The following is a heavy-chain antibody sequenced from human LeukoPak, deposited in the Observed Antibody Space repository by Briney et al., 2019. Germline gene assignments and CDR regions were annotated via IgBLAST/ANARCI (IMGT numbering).Heavy chain of an antibody. CDR2: IRNSGDII. Sequence: GGTLTLSCAVYGCTFSRYSMNWVRQPRGKGLEWVAYIRNSGDIIHYADSVKGRFTISRDIVNNSVYLQKNRLTDDATAVYYCARDPDALDYWGQGTVVTVSS. CDR1: GCTFSRYS. V-gene: IGHV3-48*02. CDR3: ARDPDALDY. J-gene: IGHJ4*02.